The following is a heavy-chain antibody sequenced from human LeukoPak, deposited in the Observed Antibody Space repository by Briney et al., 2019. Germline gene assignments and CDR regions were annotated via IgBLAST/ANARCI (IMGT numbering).Heavy chain of an antibody. CDR2: IWYDGSNK. CDR3: ARAKYSSGWYYFDY. CDR1: GFTFSSYA. Sequence: GGSLRLSCAASGFTFSSYAMHWVRQAPGKGLDWVALIWYDGSNKYYADSVTGRFTISRDNSKNTVYLQMNSLRAEDTAVYYCARAKYSSGWYYFDYWGQGTLVTVSS. D-gene: IGHD6-19*01. V-gene: IGHV3-33*01. J-gene: IGHJ4*02.